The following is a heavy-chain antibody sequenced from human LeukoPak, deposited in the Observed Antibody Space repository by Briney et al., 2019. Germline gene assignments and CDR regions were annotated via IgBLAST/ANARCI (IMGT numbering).Heavy chain of an antibody. CDR3: ARDPYYDILTGYYPHAFDI. V-gene: IGHV3-33*01. CDR2: IWYDGSNK. Sequence: GGSLRLSCAASGFTLSSYGMHWVRQAPGKGLEWVAVIWYDGSNKYYADSVKGRFTISRDNSKNTLYLQMNSLRAEDTAVYYCARDPYYDILTGYYPHAFDIWGQGTMVTVSS. CDR1: GFTLSSYG. J-gene: IGHJ3*02. D-gene: IGHD3-9*01.